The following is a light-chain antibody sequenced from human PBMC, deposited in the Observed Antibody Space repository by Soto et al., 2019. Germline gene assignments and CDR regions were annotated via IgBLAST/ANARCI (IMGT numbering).Light chain of an antibody. CDR2: GNS. CDR3: QSYDSILSGSV. Sequence: QSVLTQPPSVSGAPGQRVTLSCTGNSSNIGAGYDVHWYQQLPGTAPKLLTYGNSNRPSGVPDRFSGSKSDTSASLAITGLQADDEADYSCQSYDSILSGSVFGRGTHVTVL. J-gene: IGLJ2*01. V-gene: IGLV1-40*01. CDR1: SSNIGAGYD.